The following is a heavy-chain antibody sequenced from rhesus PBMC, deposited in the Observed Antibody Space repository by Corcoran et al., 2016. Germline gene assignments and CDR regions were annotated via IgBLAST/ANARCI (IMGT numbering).Heavy chain of an antibody. CDR2: ISESGGTI. D-gene: IGHD6-31*01. CDR3: TRDPWGGWYYFDY. V-gene: IGHV3-100*02. J-gene: IGHJ4*01. Sequence: DVHLMESGGGLVKPGGSLRLSCVASGFTFSSYEMHWVRQAPGKGLEWVSIISESGGTIYYADSWKGRFTISRDNAKNSLFLQMNSLRAEDTAVYYCTRDPWGGWYYFDYWGQGVLVTVSS. CDR1: GFTFSSYE.